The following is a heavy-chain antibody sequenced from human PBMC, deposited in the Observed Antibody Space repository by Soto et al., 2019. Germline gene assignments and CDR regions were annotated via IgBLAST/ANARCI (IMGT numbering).Heavy chain of an antibody. V-gene: IGHV4-31*03. CDR1: GGSISTGGYY. Sequence: QVQLQESGPGLVKPSQTLSLTCTVSGGSISTGGYYWSWIRQHPGRGLEWIGYIYHSGMTFSNPSLKSRVAISIDTSKNKFSLKISSVTAADSAVYYCATVRWELHDAFDIWGQGTMVSVSS. CDR3: ATVRWELHDAFDI. J-gene: IGHJ3*02. CDR2: IYHSGMT. D-gene: IGHD1-26*01.